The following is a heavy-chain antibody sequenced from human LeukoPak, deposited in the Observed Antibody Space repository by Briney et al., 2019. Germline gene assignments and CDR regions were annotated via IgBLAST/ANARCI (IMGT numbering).Heavy chain of an antibody. CDR2: INPYNGGT. V-gene: IGHV1-2*02. Sequence: ASVKVSCKASGYTFTGYYMHWVRQAPGQGLEWMGWINPYNGGTNYAQKFQGRVTMTRDTSISTAYMELSRLRSDDTAVYYCVRDRTKYCSSTSCPLDYWGQGTLVTVSS. CDR1: GYTFTGYY. CDR3: VRDRTKYCSSTSCPLDY. J-gene: IGHJ4*02. D-gene: IGHD2-2*01.